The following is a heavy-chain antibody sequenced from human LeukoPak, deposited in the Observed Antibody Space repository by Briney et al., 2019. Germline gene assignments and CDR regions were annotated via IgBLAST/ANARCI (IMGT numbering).Heavy chain of an antibody. CDR1: GSIFTSYW. Sequence: GASLQISCKGSGSIFTSYWIGWVRQLPGKGLEWMGIIYPGDSDTRYSPSFQGQVTISADKSISTAYLQWSSLKASDTAVYYCATMYSSGWFQHWGQGTLVTVSS. CDR3: ATMYSSGWFQH. D-gene: IGHD6-19*01. J-gene: IGHJ1*01. V-gene: IGHV5-51*01. CDR2: IYPGDSDT.